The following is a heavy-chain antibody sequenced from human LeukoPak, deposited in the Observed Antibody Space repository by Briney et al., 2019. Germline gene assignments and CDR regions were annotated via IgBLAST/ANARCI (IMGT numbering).Heavy chain of an antibody. V-gene: IGHV3-21*01. J-gene: IGHJ4*02. CDR2: ISSSSYI. D-gene: IGHD6-13*01. CDR3: ARIPVAAAGTWLRDY. Sequence: NPGGSLRLSCAASGFTFSSYSMNWVRQAPGKGLEWVSSISSSSYIYCADSVKGRFTISRDNAKNSLYLQMNSLRAEDTAVYYCARIPVAAAGTWLRDYWGQGTLVTVSS. CDR1: GFTFSSYS.